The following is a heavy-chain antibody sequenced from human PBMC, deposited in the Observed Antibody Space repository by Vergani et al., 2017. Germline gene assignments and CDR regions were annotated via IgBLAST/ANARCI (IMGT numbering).Heavy chain of an antibody. J-gene: IGHJ5*02. Sequence: QVQLVQSGAEVKKPGSSVKVSCKASGGTFSSYTISWVRQAPGQGLEWMGRIIPILGIANYAQKFQGRVTITADKSTSTAYMELSSLRSEDTAVYYCLRTITGTTEWFDPWGQGTLVTVSS. CDR2: IIPILGIA. D-gene: IGHD1-7*01. V-gene: IGHV1-69*02. CDR3: LRTITGTTEWFDP. CDR1: GGTFSSYT.